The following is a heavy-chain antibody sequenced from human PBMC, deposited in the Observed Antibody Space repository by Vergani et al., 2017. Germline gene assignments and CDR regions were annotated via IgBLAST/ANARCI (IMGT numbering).Heavy chain of an antibody. D-gene: IGHD3-10*01. CDR1: GFSVSNSG. V-gene: IGHV3-30*02. J-gene: IGHJ4*02. CDR3: ANEGSANRIRGWLDH. Sequence: QVQLVESGGGVVQPGGSLRLSCVASGFSVSNSGMHWVRQTPDKGLEWVAFIQYDGSDIFYADFVEGRFTISRDNSKNSLYLQMRSLRFDDTAVYYCANEGSANRIRGWLDHWGQGALVTVSS. CDR2: IQYDGSDI.